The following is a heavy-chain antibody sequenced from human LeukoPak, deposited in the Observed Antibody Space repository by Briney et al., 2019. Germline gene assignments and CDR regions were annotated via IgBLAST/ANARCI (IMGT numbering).Heavy chain of an antibody. CDR1: GYTFTSYG. CDR3: AREDYYYDSSGYPDYYFDY. CDR2: ISAYNGNT. Sequence: ASVKVSCKASGYTFTSYGISWVRQAPGQGLEWMGWISAYNGNTNYAQKLQGRVTMTTDTSTSTAYMELRSLRSDDTAVYYCAREDYYYDSSGYPDYYFDYWGQGTPVTVSS. J-gene: IGHJ4*02. V-gene: IGHV1-18*01. D-gene: IGHD3-22*01.